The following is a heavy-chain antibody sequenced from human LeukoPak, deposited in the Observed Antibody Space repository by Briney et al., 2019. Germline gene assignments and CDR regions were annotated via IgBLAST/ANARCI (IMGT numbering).Heavy chain of an antibody. CDR3: ATETISSSPNYYYYMDV. Sequence: ASVKVSCKVSGYTLTELSMHWVRQAPGKGVEWMGGFDPEDGETLYAQKFQGRVTMTEDTSTDTAYMELSSLRSEDTAVYYCATETISSSPNYYYYMDVWGKGTTVTVSS. CDR2: FDPEDGET. J-gene: IGHJ6*03. D-gene: IGHD6-6*01. CDR1: GYTLTELS. V-gene: IGHV1-24*01.